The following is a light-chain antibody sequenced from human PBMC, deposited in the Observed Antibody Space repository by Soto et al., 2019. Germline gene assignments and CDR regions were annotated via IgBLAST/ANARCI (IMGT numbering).Light chain of an antibody. CDR3: QQYNNWPET. CDR2: GAS. V-gene: IGKV3-15*01. Sequence: EIVMTQSPATLSVSPGERATLSCRASQSVSSNLAWYQQKPGQAPRLLLYGASTRATGIPARLSGSGSVTEFTLTISSLQSEDFAVYYCQQYNNWPETFGQGTKVEIK. CDR1: QSVSSN. J-gene: IGKJ1*01.